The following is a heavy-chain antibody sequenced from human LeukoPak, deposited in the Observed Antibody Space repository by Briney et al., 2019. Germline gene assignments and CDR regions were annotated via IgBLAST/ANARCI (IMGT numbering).Heavy chain of an antibody. Sequence: SVKVSCKASGGTFSSYAISWVRQAPGQGLEGMGRIIPIFGTANYAQKFQGRGTITTDESTSTAYMELSSLRSEDTDVYYCANSGILPYSFDYWGQGTLVTVSS. CDR1: GGTFSSYA. J-gene: IGHJ4*02. CDR2: IIPIFGTA. D-gene: IGHD6-13*01. CDR3: ANSGILPYSFDY. V-gene: IGHV1-69*05.